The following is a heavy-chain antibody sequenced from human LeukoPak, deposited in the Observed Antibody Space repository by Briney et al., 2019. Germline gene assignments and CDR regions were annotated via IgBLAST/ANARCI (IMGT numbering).Heavy chain of an antibody. V-gene: IGHV3-23*01. Sequence: PGGSLRLSCAASGFTFSSYAMSWVRQAPGKGLEWVSAISGSGGSTYYADSLKGRFTISRDNSKNTLYLQMNSLRAEDTAFYYCARLPTAINGYFDPWGQGALVTVSS. CDR1: GFTFSSYA. CDR3: ARLPTAINGYFDP. CDR2: ISGSGGST. D-gene: IGHD2-2*01. J-gene: IGHJ5*02.